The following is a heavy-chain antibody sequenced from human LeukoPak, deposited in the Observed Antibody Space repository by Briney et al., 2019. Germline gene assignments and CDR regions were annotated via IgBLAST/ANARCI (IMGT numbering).Heavy chain of an antibody. CDR2: IGTAGDT. CDR3: ARGLYGASGY. CDR1: GFTLSNYG. J-gene: IGHJ4*02. Sequence: PGGSPRLSCAASGFTLSNYGMHWVRQATGKGLEWVSGIGTAGDTYYSDSVMGRFTMSRENVKNSLYLQMNSLRAGDTAVYYCARGLYGASGYWGQGALVTVSS. V-gene: IGHV3-13*01. D-gene: IGHD4-17*01.